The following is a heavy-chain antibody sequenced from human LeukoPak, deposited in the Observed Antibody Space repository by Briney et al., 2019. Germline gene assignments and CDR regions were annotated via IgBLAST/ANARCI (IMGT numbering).Heavy chain of an antibody. Sequence: SVKVSCRASGGIFSSYAFSWVRQAPGQGLEWMGGIIPIYGTPNYSQKFRGRVTITADESASTTYMELSSLGSADTAVYYCARVGVGAVQYYFDSWGQGTLVTVSS. CDR3: ARVGVGAVQYYFDS. J-gene: IGHJ4*02. V-gene: IGHV1-69*13. CDR2: IIPIYGTP. CDR1: GGIFSSYA. D-gene: IGHD1-26*01.